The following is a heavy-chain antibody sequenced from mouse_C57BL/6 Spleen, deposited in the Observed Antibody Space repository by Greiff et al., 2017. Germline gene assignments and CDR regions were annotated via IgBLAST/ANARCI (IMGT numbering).Heavy chain of an antibody. V-gene: IGHV1-26*01. CDR2: INPNNGGT. D-gene: IGHD2-4*01. J-gene: IGHJ1*03. CDR3: AKRGDYDLYWYFDV. Sequence: EVQLHQSGPELVKPGASVKISCQASGYTFTDYYMNWVKQSHGKSLEWIGDINPNNGGTSYNQKFKGKATLTVDNSSSTAYIELRSRTSEDSAVDYCAKRGDYDLYWYFDVWRTGTTVTVSS. CDR1: GYTFTDYY.